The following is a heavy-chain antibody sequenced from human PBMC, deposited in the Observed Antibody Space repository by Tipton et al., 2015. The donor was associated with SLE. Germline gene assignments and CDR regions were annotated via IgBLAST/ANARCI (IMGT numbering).Heavy chain of an antibody. J-gene: IGHJ2*01. V-gene: IGHV3-53*04. CDR1: GFTVSSNY. CDR3: AREGSAAGRYFDL. CDR2: IYSGGST. Sequence: SLRLSCAASGFTVSSNYMSWVRRAPGKGLGWVSVIYSGGSTYYADSVKGRFTISRHNSKNTLYLQMNSLRAEDTAVYYCAREGSAAGRYFDLWGRGTLVTVSS. D-gene: IGHD6-13*01.